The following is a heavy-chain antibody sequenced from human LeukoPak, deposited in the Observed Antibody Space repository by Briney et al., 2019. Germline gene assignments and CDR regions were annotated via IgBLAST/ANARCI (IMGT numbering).Heavy chain of an antibody. CDR1: GGSVSSGNYY. V-gene: IGHV4-61*01. Sequence: SETLSLTCTVSGGSVSSGNYYWSWIRQPPWKGLEWIGYIYYSGSTNYNPSLKSRVAISVDTSKNQFSLRLSSVTAADTAVYYCASKSSDHGELRFDYWGQGTLVTVSS. D-gene: IGHD4-17*01. J-gene: IGHJ4*02. CDR2: IYYSGST. CDR3: ASKSSDHGELRFDY.